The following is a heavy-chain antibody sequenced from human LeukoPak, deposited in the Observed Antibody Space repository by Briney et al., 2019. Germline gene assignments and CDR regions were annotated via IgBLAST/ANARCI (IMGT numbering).Heavy chain of an antibody. CDR1: GAPIKNGNYT. Sequence: SKTLPLTSVFPGAPIKNGNYTGPGIRHPPGKGLEWLGTIYYNGATQYNWSLKGRLTLGLDTSNNQFSLKLTSVTAADTAFYYCATEGLTVGAKGYWGPGTLVTVSS. J-gene: IGHJ4*02. D-gene: IGHD1-26*01. CDR3: ATEGLTVGAKGY. CDR2: IYYNGAT. V-gene: IGHV4-39*07.